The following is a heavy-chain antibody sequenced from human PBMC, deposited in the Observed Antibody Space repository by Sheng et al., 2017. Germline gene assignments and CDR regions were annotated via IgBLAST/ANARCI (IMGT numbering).Heavy chain of an antibody. CDR3: ARVEEGLDIVVVPAATRDAFDI. CDR1: GGTFSSYT. CDR2: IIPILGIA. V-gene: IGHV1-69*02. J-gene: IGHJ3*02. D-gene: IGHD2-2*03. Sequence: QVQLVQSGAEVKKPGSSVKVSCKASGGTFSSYTISWVRQAPGQGLEWMGRIIPILGIANYAQKFQGRVTITADKSTSTAYMELSSLRSEDTAVYYCARVEEGLDIVVVPAATRDAFDIWGQGTMVTVSS.